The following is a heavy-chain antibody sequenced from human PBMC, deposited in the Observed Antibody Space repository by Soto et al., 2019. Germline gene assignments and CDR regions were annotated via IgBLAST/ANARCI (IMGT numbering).Heavy chain of an antibody. CDR1: GFTFSSYA. CDR3: ARVSTPYGSGSYIFHGAFDI. D-gene: IGHD3-10*01. CDR2: ISYDGSNK. J-gene: IGHJ3*02. Sequence: GGSLRLSCAASGFTFSSYAMHWVRQAPGKGLEWVAVISYDGSNKYYADSVKGRFTISRDNSKNTLYLQMNSLRAEDTAVYYCARVSTPYGSGSYIFHGAFDIWGQGTMVTVSS. V-gene: IGHV3-30-3*01.